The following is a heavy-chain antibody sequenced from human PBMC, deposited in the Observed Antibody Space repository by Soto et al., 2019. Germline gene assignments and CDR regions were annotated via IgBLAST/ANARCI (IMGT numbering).Heavy chain of an antibody. D-gene: IGHD6-19*01. CDR1: GDSVSSNSAA. J-gene: IGHJ4*02. Sequence: SQTLSLTCAISGDSVSSNSAAWNWIRQSPSRGLEWLGRTYYRSKWYNEYAVSVKSRITINPDTSKNQFSLPLNSVTPEDTAVSYCAREEAVAGLGYFGYWDRGTLVTVSS. V-gene: IGHV6-1*01. CDR2: TYYRSKWYN. CDR3: AREEAVAGLGYFGY.